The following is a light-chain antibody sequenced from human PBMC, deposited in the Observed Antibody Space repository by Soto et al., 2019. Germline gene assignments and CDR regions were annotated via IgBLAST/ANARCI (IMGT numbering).Light chain of an antibody. CDR1: SSDVGTYNY. CDR3: CAYTSSHTLYV. CDR2: EVS. J-gene: IGLJ1*01. V-gene: IGLV2-14*01. Sequence: QSALTQPASVSGSPGQSITISCTGTSSDVGTYNYVSWYQQHSGKAPKLMIYEVSNRPSGVSNRCSGSKSGNTASLTISGLQAEGEADYYCCAYTSSHTLYVFGSGTKVTVL.